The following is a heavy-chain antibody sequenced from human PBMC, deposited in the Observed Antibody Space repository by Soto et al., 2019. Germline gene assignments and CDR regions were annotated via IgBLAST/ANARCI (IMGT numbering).Heavy chain of an antibody. V-gene: IGHV1-2*04. J-gene: IGHJ4*02. D-gene: IGHD3-22*01. Sequence: ASVKVSCKASGYTFTGYYMHWVRQAPGQGLEWMGWINPNSGGTNYAQKLQGWVTMTRDTSISTAYMELSRLRSDDTAVYYCARSSSGYYSPFDYWGQGTLVTVSS. CDR2: INPNSGGT. CDR3: ARSSSGYYSPFDY. CDR1: GYTFTGYY.